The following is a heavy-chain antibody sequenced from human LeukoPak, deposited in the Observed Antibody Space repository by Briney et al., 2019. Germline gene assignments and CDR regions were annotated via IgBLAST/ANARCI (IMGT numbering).Heavy chain of an antibody. CDR2: IYHSGST. J-gene: IGHJ4*02. CDR3: ARYSGYYYNFDY. V-gene: IGHV4-30-2*01. D-gene: IGHD3-22*01. Sequence: PSQTLSLTCAVSGGSISSGGYSWSWIRQPPGKGLEWIGYIYHSGSTYYNPSLKSRVTISVDRSKNQFSLKLSSVTAADTAVYYCARYSGYYYNFDYWGQGTLVTVSS. CDR1: GGSISSGGYS.